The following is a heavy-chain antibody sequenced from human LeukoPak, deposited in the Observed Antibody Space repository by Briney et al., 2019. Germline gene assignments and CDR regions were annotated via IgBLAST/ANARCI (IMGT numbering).Heavy chain of an antibody. CDR2: INPNSGGT. CDR3: ARGTQGRYYDFWSGYYTDDAFDI. D-gene: IGHD3-3*01. J-gene: IGHJ3*02. V-gene: IGHV1-2*02. Sequence: ASVKVSCKASGYTFTGYYLHWVRQAPGQGPEWMGWINPNSGGTSYAQKFQGRLTLTGDTSISTAYMELSRLTSDDTAVYYCARGTQGRYYDFWSGYYTDDAFDIWGQGTMVTVSS. CDR1: GYTFTGYY.